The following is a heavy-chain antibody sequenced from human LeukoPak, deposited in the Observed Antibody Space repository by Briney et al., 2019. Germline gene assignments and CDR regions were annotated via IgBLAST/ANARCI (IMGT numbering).Heavy chain of an antibody. CDR2: IYTSVRT. CDR3: ARGGNSFGY. Sequence: SETLSLTCNVSGSSISSYYWSWIRQAPGKGLEWIGYIYTSVRTNYNPSLKSRVTISVDTSKNQFSLRLSSVTAADTAVYYCARGGNSFGYWGQGTLVTVSS. J-gene: IGHJ4*02. V-gene: IGHV4-4*09. CDR1: GSSISSYY.